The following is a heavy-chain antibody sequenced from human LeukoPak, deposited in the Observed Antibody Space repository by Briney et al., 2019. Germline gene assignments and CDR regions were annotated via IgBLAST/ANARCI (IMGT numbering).Heavy chain of an antibody. Sequence: SETLSLTCAVYGGSFSGYYWSWIRQPPGKGLEWIGEINHSGSTNYNPSPKSRVTISVDTSKNQFSLKLSSVTAADTAVYYCARVRDGYNYWFDPWGQGTLVTVSS. CDR2: INHSGST. D-gene: IGHD5-24*01. CDR3: ARVRDGYNYWFDP. J-gene: IGHJ5*02. CDR1: GGSFSGYY. V-gene: IGHV4-34*01.